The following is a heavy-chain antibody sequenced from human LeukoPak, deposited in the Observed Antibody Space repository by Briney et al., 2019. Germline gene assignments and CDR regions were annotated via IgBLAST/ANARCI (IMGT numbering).Heavy chain of an antibody. CDR2: FNPENGNT. CDR3: ARSRWYSQDALDI. CDR1: GYSFVGYG. V-gene: IGHV1-18*01. Sequence: ASVKVSCKASGYSFVGYGITWVRQAPGQGLEWMGWFNPENGNTNYAQKVQGRVTITRDTSASTAYMELSSLRSEDTAVYYCARSRWYSQDALDIWGQGTMVTVSS. J-gene: IGHJ3*02. D-gene: IGHD6-13*01.